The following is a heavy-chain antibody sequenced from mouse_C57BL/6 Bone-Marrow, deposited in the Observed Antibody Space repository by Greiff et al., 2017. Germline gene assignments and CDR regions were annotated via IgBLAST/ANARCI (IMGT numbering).Heavy chain of an antibody. Sequence: QVHVKQSGAELARPGASVKLSCKASGYTFTSYGISWVKQRTGQGLEWIGEIYPRSGNTYYNEKFKGKATLTADKSSSTAYMARRSLTSEDSAVYFCARFAMDYWGQGTSVTVSS. CDR1: GYTFTSYG. V-gene: IGHV1-81*01. CDR2: IYPRSGNT. J-gene: IGHJ4*01. CDR3: ARFAMDY.